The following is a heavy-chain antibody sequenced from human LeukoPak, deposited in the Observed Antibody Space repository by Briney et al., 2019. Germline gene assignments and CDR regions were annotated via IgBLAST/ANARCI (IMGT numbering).Heavy chain of an antibody. CDR1: GGTFSSYA. CDR3: ARGHTYYYGSGSSSFDY. J-gene: IGHJ4*02. CDR2: IIPIFDTA. V-gene: IGHV1-69*13. D-gene: IGHD3-10*01. Sequence: ASVKVSCKASGGTFSSYAISWVRQAPGQGLEWMGGIIPIFDTANYAQKFQGRVTITADESTSTAYMELSSLRSEDTAVYYCARGHTYYYGSGSSSFDYWGQGTLVTVSS.